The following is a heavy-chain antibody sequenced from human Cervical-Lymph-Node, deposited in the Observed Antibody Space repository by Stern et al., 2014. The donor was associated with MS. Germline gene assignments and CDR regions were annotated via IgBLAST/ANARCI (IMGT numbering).Heavy chain of an antibody. J-gene: IGHJ6*02. CDR1: GFTFSSYS. CDR3: ARDQGDYYYYGMDV. CDR2: ISSSSSYI. V-gene: IGHV3-21*01. Sequence: DQLVQSGGGLVKPGGSLRLSCAASGFTFSSYSMNWVRQAPGKGLEWVSSISSSSSYIYYADSVKGRFTISRDNAKNSLYLQMNSLRAEDTAVYYCARDQGDYYYYGMDVWGQGTTVTVSS.